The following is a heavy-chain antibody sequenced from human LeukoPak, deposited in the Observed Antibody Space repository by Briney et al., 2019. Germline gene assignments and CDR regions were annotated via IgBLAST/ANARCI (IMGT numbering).Heavy chain of an antibody. D-gene: IGHD2-2*01. CDR2: ISAYNGNT. CDR3: AKDRADCSNTSCYAFFDY. V-gene: IGHV1-18*01. CDR1: GYTFTSYG. J-gene: IGHJ4*02. Sequence: GASVKVSCKASGYTFTSYGISWVRQAPGQGLEWMGWISAYNGNTNYAQKLQGRVTMTTDTSTSTAYMELRSLRSDDTAVYYCAKDRADCSNTSCYAFFDYWGQGTLVTVSP.